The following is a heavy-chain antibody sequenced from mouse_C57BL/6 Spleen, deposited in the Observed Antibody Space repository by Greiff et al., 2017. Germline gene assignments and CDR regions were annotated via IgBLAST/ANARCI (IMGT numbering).Heavy chain of an antibody. CDR1: GFTFSNYW. V-gene: IGHV6-3*01. CDR3: TGDSNSFAY. Sequence: EVKVEESGGGLVQPGGSMKLSCVASGFTFSNYWMNWVRQSPEKGLEWVAQIRLKSDNYATHYAESVKGRFTISRDDSKSSVYLQMNNLRAEDTGIYYCTGDSNSFAYWCQGTLVTVSA. D-gene: IGHD2-5*01. J-gene: IGHJ3*01. CDR2: IRLKSDNYAT.